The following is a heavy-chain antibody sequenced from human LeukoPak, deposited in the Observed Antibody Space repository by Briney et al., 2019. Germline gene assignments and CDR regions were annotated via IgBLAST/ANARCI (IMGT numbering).Heavy chain of an antibody. J-gene: IGHJ6*03. CDR3: ARDESYGRYYYYYYMDV. CDR2: IYTSGST. CDR1: GGSISSYY. V-gene: IGHV4-4*07. Sequence: SETLSLTCTVSGGSISSYYWSWIRQPAGKGLEWIGRIYTSGSTNYNPSLKSRVTISVDKSKNQFSLKLSSVTAADTAVYYCARDESYGRYYYYYYMDVWGKGTTATVS. D-gene: IGHD5-18*01.